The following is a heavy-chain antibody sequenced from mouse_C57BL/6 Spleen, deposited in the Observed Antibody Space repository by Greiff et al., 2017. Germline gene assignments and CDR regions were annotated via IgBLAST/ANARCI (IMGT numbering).Heavy chain of an antibody. CDR3: ARWLLGAMDY. Sequence: EVQRVESGPGLVKPSQSLSLTCSVTGYSITSGYYWNWIRQFPGNKLEWMGYISYDGSNNYNPSLKNRISITRDTSKNQFFLKLNSVTTEDTATYYCARWLLGAMDYWGQGTSVTVSS. CDR1: GYSITSGYY. D-gene: IGHD2-3*01. V-gene: IGHV3-6*01. J-gene: IGHJ4*01. CDR2: ISYDGSN.